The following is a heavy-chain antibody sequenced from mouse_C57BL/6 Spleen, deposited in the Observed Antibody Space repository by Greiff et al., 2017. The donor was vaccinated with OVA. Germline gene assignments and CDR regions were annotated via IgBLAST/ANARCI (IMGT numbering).Heavy chain of an antibody. CDR3: ARLYQYYAMDY. J-gene: IGHJ4*01. V-gene: IGHV1-52*01. Sequence: QVQLQQSGAELVRPGSSVKLSCKASGYTFTSYWMHWVKQRPIQGLEWIGNIDPSDSETHYNQKFKDKATLTVDKSSSTAYMQLSSLTSEDSAVYYCARLYQYYAMDYWGQGTSVTVSS. CDR2: IDPSDSET. D-gene: IGHD2-1*01. CDR1: GYTFTSYW.